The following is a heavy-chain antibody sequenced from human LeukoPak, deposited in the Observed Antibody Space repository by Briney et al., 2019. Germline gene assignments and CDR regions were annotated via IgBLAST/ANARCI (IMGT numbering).Heavy chain of an antibody. CDR2: INHSGST. D-gene: IGHD3-10*01. Sequence: PSETLSLTCAVYGGSYSDYYWSWIRQPPGKGLEWIGEINHSGSTNYNPSLKSRVTISVDTSKNQFSLKLSSVTAADTAVYYCARGFYGSGSYSPPYYYMDVWGKGTTVTISS. CDR1: GGSYSDYY. J-gene: IGHJ6*03. V-gene: IGHV4-34*01. CDR3: ARGFYGSGSYSPPYYYMDV.